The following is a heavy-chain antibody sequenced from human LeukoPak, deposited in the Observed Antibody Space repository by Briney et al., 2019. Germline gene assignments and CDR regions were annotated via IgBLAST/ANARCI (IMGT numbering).Heavy chain of an antibody. D-gene: IGHD1-26*01. CDR2: IYYSGST. Sequence: PSETLSLTCTVSGGSITGYYWSWIRQPPGKGLEWIGYIYYSGSTNYNPSLKSRVTISVDTSKNQFSLKLNSVTAADTAVYYCARQGSGSHKDWGQGTLVTVST. V-gene: IGHV4-59*08. J-gene: IGHJ4*02. CDR1: GGSITGYY. CDR3: ARQGSGSHKD.